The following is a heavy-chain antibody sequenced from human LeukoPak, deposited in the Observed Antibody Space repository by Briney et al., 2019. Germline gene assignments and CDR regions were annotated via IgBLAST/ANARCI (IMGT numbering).Heavy chain of an antibody. CDR3: AKDTRLGSSGWMHAFDI. CDR1: GFTFDDYA. CDR2: ISWNSGSI. V-gene: IGHV3-9*01. Sequence: PGGSLRLSCAASGFTFDDYAMHWVRQAPGKGLEWVSGISWNSGSIGYADSVKGRFTISRDNAKNSLYLQMNSLRAEDTALYYCAKDTRLGSSGWMHAFDIWGQGTMVTVSS. D-gene: IGHD6-19*01. J-gene: IGHJ3*02.